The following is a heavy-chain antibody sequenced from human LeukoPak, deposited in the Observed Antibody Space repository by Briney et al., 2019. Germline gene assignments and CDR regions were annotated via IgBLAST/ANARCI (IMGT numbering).Heavy chain of an antibody. J-gene: IGHJ3*02. D-gene: IGHD5-12*01. CDR3: AKGNSLATRVAFDI. V-gene: IGHV3-23*01. CDR1: GFTFASYA. Sequence: GGSLRLSCAASGFTFASYAMSWVRQAPGKGLEWVSAISGSGGSTYYADSVKGRFTISRDNSKNTLYLQMNSLRAEDTAVYYCAKGNSLATRVAFDIWGQGTMVTVSP. CDR2: ISGSGGST.